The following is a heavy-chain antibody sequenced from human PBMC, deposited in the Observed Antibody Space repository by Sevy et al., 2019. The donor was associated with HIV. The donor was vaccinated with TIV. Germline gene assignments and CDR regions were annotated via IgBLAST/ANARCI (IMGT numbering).Heavy chain of an antibody. J-gene: IGHJ4*02. CDR2: IYYSGST. V-gene: IGHV4-39*01. CDR1: GGSISSSSYY. Sequence: SETLSLTCTVSGGSISSSSYYWGWIRQPPGKGLEWIGSIYYSGSTSYNPSLKSRVTISVDTSKDQFSLKLSSVTAADTAVYCCARHGFVTDFDYWGQGTLVTVSS. CDR3: ARHGFVTDFDY. D-gene: IGHD1-20*01.